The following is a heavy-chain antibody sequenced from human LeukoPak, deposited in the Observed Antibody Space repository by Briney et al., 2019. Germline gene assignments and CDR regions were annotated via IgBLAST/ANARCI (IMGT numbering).Heavy chain of an antibody. CDR3: AREISSSWYDDAFDI. CDR2: IKPDGSEK. Sequence: GGSLRLSCAASGFTFSSYWMSWVRQAPGKGLEWVVKIKPDGSEKYYVDSVKGRFTISRDNGKRTLYLQMNSLRAEDTAVYYCAREISSSWYDDAFDIWGQGTMVTVSS. D-gene: IGHD6-13*01. J-gene: IGHJ3*02. CDR1: GFTFSSYW. V-gene: IGHV3-7*01.